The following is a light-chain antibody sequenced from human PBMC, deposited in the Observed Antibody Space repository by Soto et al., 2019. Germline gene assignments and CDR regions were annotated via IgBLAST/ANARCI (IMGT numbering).Light chain of an antibody. Sequence: EIVLTQSPGTLSLSPGDTATLSCRASQSVNSFLAWFQQKPGQAPRLLIYGASNRATGIPDRFSGSGSETDFTLTITRLEPEDFALYFCHHYVGSPWAFGQGTKVENK. J-gene: IGKJ1*01. V-gene: IGKV3-20*01. CDR3: HHYVGSPWA. CDR1: QSVNSF. CDR2: GAS.